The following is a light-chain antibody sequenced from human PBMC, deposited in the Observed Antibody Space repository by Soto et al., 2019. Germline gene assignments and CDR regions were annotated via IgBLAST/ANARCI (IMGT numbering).Light chain of an antibody. V-gene: IGLV2-14*01. CDR3: SSYRSSTTPVV. Sequence: QSVLTQPASVSGSPGQSITISCTGTSSDVGGYNYVSWYQRHPGKAPKLMIYEVSNRPSGVSNRFSGSKSGNTASLTIPGLQAEDEADYYCSSYRSSTTPVVFGTGTKVTVL. J-gene: IGLJ1*01. CDR2: EVS. CDR1: SSDVGGYNY.